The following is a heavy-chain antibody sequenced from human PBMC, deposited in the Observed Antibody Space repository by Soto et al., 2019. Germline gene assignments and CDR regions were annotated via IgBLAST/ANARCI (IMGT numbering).Heavy chain of an antibody. V-gene: IGHV1-3*01. D-gene: IGHD2-21*02. CDR1: GYTFTSYA. CDR3: ASAYCGGDCYSIYYYGMDV. Sequence: ASVKVSCKASGYTFTSYAMHWVRQAPGQRLEWMGWINAGNGNTKYSQKFQGRVTITRDTSASTAYMELSSLRSEDTGVYDCASAYCGGDCYSIYYYGMDVWGQGTTVTVSS. J-gene: IGHJ6*02. CDR2: INAGNGNT.